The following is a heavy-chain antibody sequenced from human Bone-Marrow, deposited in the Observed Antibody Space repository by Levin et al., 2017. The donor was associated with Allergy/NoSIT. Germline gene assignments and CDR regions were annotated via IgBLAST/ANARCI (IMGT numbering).Heavy chain of an antibody. CDR1: GGSISSSSHY. CDR3: ARQGGIADPFDY. Sequence: RSQTLSLTCTVSGGSISSSSHYCDWIRQPPGKGLEWIGSIYYSGTTYYNPSLKSRVTISVDTSKNQFSLKLSSVTAADTAVYYCARQGGIADPFDYWGQGTLVTVSS. CDR2: IYYSGTT. V-gene: IGHV4-39*01. D-gene: IGHD3-16*01. J-gene: IGHJ4*02.